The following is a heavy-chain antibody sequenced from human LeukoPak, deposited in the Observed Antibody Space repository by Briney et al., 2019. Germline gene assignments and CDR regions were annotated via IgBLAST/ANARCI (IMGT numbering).Heavy chain of an antibody. D-gene: IGHD6-19*01. CDR1: GFNFGEFW. J-gene: IGHJ6*02. V-gene: IGHV3-7*01. CDR3: AKDYLDSSGLVPGPEDYYYYYGMDV. CDR2: IKEDGSES. Sequence: GGSLRLSCAASGFNFGEFWMAWVRQTPGMGLEWVADIKEDGSESFYVDSVKGRFTISRDNSKNTLYLQMNSLRAEDTAVYYCAKDYLDSSGLVPGPEDYYYYYGMDVWGQGTTVTVSS.